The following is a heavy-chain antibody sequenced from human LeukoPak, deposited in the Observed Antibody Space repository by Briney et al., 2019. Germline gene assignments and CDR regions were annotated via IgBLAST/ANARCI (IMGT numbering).Heavy chain of an antibody. CDR1: GGSISSYY. Sequence: PSETLSLTCTVSGGSISSYYWSWIRQPPGKGLEWIGHIYYSGSTNYNPSLKSRVTISVDTSKNQFSLKLSSVTAADTAVYYCARVDWYFDLWGRGTLVTVSS. CDR3: ARVDWYFDL. CDR2: IYYSGST. V-gene: IGHV4-59*01. J-gene: IGHJ2*01.